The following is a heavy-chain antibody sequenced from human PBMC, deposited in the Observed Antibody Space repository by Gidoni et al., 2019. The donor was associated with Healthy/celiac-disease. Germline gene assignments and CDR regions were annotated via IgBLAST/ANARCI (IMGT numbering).Heavy chain of an antibody. V-gene: IGHV3-48*02. CDR1: GFTFSSYS. CDR3: ARNRYCSGGSCFGYAFDI. Sequence: EVQLVESGGGLVQPGGSLRLSCAASGFTFSSYSMNWVRQAPGKGLEWVSYISSSSSTIYYADSVKGRFTISRDNAKNSLYLQMNSLRDEDTAVYYCARNRYCSGGSCFGYAFDIWGQGTMVTVSS. D-gene: IGHD2-15*01. CDR2: ISSSSSTI. J-gene: IGHJ3*02.